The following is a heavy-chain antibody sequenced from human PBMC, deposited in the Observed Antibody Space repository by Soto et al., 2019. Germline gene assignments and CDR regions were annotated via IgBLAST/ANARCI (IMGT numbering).Heavy chain of an antibody. J-gene: IGHJ6*02. CDR1: GGTFSSYA. V-gene: IGHV1-69*01. Sequence: QVQLVQSGAEVKKPGSSVKVSCKASGGTFSSYAISWVRQAPGQGLEWMGGIIPIFGTANYAQKFQGRVTITADGSTSTAYMELSSLRSEDTAVYYCASPREEDYYYYYGMDVWGQGTTVTVSS. CDR2: IIPIFGTA. CDR3: ASPREEDYYYYYGMDV.